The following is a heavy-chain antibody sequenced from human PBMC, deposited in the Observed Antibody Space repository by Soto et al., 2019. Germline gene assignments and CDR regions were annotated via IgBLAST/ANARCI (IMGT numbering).Heavy chain of an antibody. CDR1: GFTFSSYA. D-gene: IGHD5-12*01. CDR2: ISYDGSNK. Sequence: QVQLVESGGGVVQPGRSLRLSCAASGFTFSSYAMHWVRQAPGKGLEWVAVISYDGSNKYYADSVKGRFTISRDNSKNTLYLQVNSLRAEDTAVYYCARAASGYDTPLDYWGQGTLVTVSS. J-gene: IGHJ4*02. V-gene: IGHV3-30-3*01. CDR3: ARAASGYDTPLDY.